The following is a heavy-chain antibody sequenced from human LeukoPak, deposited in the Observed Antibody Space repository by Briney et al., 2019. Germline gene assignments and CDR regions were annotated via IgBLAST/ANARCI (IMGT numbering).Heavy chain of an antibody. CDR1: GFTFSNYG. D-gene: IGHD4-17*01. CDR3: ARAGYGDPHFDF. J-gene: IGHJ4*02. V-gene: IGHV3-33*01. Sequence: PGGSLTLPCAASGFTFSNYGMHWVRQAPGKGLEWVAAIWYDGSNKYYGDSVKGRFTISRDNSKNTLYLQMNSLRAEDTAAYYCARAGYGDPHFDFWGERTLLTVSS. CDR2: IWYDGSNK.